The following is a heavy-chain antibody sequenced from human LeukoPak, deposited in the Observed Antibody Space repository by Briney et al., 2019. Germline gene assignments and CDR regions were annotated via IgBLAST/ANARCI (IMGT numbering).Heavy chain of an antibody. D-gene: IGHD3-10*01. CDR3: AKGGRGVPSGSGSQGGVDY. Sequence: GVSLRLSCAASRFTFSSYAMNWVRQAPGKGLEWVSAISGSGGSTYYTDSVKGRSTISRDNSKNTLYLRMNSRRAEDTAVYYCAKGGRGVPSGSGSQGGVDYWGQGTLVTVSS. J-gene: IGHJ4*02. CDR2: ISGSGGST. V-gene: IGHV3-23*01. CDR1: RFTFSSYA.